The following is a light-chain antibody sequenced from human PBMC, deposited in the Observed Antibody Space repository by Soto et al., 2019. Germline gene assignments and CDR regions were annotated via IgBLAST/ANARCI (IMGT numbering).Light chain of an antibody. J-gene: IGKJ5*01. Sequence: EIVLRLSPGTLSLSPVGRATLSCMSSHSVSNNYLAWYQQKPGQAPRLLIYGASTRATGIPARFSGSGSGTDFTLTISSLEPEDFAVYSCQQRSNWPPGVTFGQGTRLEIK. V-gene: IGKV3-11*01. CDR2: GAS. CDR3: QQRSNWPPGVT. CDR1: HSVSNNY.